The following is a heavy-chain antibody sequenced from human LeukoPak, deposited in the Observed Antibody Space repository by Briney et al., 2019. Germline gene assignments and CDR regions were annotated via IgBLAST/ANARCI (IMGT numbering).Heavy chain of an antibody. Sequence: ASVKVSCKASGGTFSSYAISWVRQAPGQGLEWMGGFDPEDGETIYAQKFQGRVTMTEDTSTDTAYMELSSLRSEDTAVYYCATNYASRTALEYWGQGTLVTVSS. J-gene: IGHJ4*02. D-gene: IGHD2-2*01. CDR2: FDPEDGET. CDR1: GGTFSSYA. V-gene: IGHV1-24*01. CDR3: ATNYASRTALEY.